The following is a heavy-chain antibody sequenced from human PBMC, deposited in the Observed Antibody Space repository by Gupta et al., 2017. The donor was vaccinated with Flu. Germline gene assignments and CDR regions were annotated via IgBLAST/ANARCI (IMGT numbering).Heavy chain of an antibody. CDR3: ARADGSTSLANYYGMDV. V-gene: IGHV3-33*01. CDR1: GFNFGAFA. D-gene: IGHD3-10*01. J-gene: IGHJ6*02. Sequence: QVQLVESGGGVVQPGRSLRLSCAASGFNFGAFAMHWVRQAPGRGLEWVAVIWYDGSNEYYAESVKGRFTISRDNSKNTLFLQMNSLRAEDTAVYYCARADGSTSLANYYGMDVWGQGTTVTVSS. CDR2: IWYDGSNE.